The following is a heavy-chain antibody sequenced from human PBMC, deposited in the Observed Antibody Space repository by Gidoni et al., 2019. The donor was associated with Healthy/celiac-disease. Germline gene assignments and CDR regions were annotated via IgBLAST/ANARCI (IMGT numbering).Heavy chain of an antibody. Sequence: EVQLLESGGGLVQPGGSLRLSCAASGFTFSSYAMSWVRQAPGKGLEWVSAISCSCGSTYYADSVKGRFTISRDNSKNTLYLQMNSLRAEDTAVYYCAKAHTPWGSSWYFDLWGRGTLVTVSS. D-gene: IGHD7-27*01. CDR3: AKAHTPWGSSWYFDL. CDR2: ISCSCGST. CDR1: GFTFSSYA. V-gene: IGHV3-23*01. J-gene: IGHJ2*01.